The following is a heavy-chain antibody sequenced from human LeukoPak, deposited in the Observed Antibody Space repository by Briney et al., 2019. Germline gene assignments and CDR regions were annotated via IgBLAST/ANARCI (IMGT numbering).Heavy chain of an antibody. V-gene: IGHV3-23*01. Sequence: GSLRLSCAASCFITSTYATGWGRQAAGGGLGWGSVIRLGGGIRYYEDSVSGRFNSSRDHHKNTLYMEMKTLRDGDTGVYYSGRGCKSTSRFDSWGQGTLVTVSS. CDR2: IRLGGGIR. CDR3: GRGCKSTSRFDS. J-gene: IGHJ4*02. D-gene: IGHD2-8*01. CDR1: CFITSTYA.